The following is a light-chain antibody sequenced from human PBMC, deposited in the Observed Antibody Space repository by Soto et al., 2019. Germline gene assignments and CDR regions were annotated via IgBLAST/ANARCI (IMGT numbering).Light chain of an antibody. CDR2: KAY. CDR3: QQYNSNPLT. V-gene: IGKV1-5*03. Sequence: DIQMTQSPSTLSASVGDRVTITCRASQRISSWLAWYQQKPGKVPKLLIYKAYSLESGVTSRFSGSGSGTEFTLTISSLQPDDFATYYCQQYNSNPLTFGGGTKVESK. CDR1: QRISSW. J-gene: IGKJ4*01.